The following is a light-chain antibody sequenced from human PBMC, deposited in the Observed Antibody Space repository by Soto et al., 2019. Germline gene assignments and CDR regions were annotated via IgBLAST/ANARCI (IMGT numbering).Light chain of an antibody. CDR1: SSDVGACNY. V-gene: IGLV2-8*01. CDR2: EVT. J-gene: IGLJ3*02. Sequence: QSALTQPPSASGSPGQSVSISGTGTSSDVGACNYVSWYQQHAGKAPKLVIYEVTKRPSGVPDRFSGSKSANTASLTVSGLQAEDEADYYCSSFASSNTWVFGGGTKVTVL. CDR3: SSFASSNTWV.